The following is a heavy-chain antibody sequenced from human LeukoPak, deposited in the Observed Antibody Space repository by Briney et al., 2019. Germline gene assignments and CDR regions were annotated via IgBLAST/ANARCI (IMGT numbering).Heavy chain of an antibody. J-gene: IGHJ4*02. Sequence: ASVKVSCKASGGTFNSYAISWVRQAPGQGLEWMGGIIPMFGITNYAQKFQGRVTITADESTSTAYMELSSLRSEDTAVYYCAKKREPGLAGYGGFEYWGQGTPVTVSS. CDR1: GGTFNSYA. D-gene: IGHD3-9*01. V-gene: IGHV1-69*13. CDR2: IIPMFGIT. CDR3: AKKREPGLAGYGGFEY.